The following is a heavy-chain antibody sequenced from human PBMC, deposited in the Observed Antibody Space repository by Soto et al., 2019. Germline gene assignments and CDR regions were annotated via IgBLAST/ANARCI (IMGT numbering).Heavy chain of an antibody. CDR2: LYYSGST. D-gene: IGHD3-10*01. CDR1: GGSISSGGYY. CDR3: ARGALWFGESYADY. J-gene: IGHJ4*02. V-gene: IGHV4-31*03. Sequence: QVQLQESGPGLVKPSQTLSLTCTVSGGSISSGGYYWSWIRQHPGKGLEWIGYLYYSGSTYYNPSLKSRVTISVDTSKNQFSLKLSSVTAADTAVYYCARGALWFGESYADYWGQGTLVTVSS.